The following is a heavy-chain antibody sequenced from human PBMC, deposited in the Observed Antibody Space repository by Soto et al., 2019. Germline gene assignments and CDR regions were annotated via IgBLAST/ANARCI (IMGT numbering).Heavy chain of an antibody. CDR3: ASRYGDYKDWYDP. CDR2: IYYSGST. V-gene: IGHV4-31*03. J-gene: IGHJ5*02. CDR1: GGSISSGGYY. D-gene: IGHD4-17*01. Sequence: QVQLLESGPGLVKPSQTLSLTCTVSGGSISSGGYYWNWIRQHPGKGLEWIGYIYYSGSTYYNPSLKSRLTISVDTSKNQFSLKLSSVTAADTAVYYCASRYGDYKDWYDPWGQGTLVTVSS.